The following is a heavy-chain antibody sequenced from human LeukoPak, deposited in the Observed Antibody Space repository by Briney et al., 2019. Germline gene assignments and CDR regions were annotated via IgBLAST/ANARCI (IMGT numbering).Heavy chain of an antibody. D-gene: IGHD5-12*01. J-gene: IGHJ4*02. V-gene: IGHV3-23*01. CDR3: AKVDIVATNGGDYFDY. CDR2: ISGSGGST. CDR1: GFTFSSYA. Sequence: PGGSLRLSCAASGFTFSSYAMSWVRQAPGKGLEWVSAISGSGGSTYYADSVKGRFTISRDNSKNTLYLQMNSLRAEDTAVYYCAKVDIVATNGGDYFDYWGQGTLVTV.